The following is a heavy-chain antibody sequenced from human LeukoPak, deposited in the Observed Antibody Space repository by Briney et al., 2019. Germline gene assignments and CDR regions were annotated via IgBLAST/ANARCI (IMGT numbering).Heavy chain of an antibody. CDR2: INPSGGTT. CDR3: ARDSGSGYSSSQVYYYYMDV. J-gene: IGHJ6*03. CDR1: GYTSTSYY. D-gene: IGHD6-13*01. V-gene: IGHV1-46*01. Sequence: GASVKVSCKASGYTSTSYYMHWVRQAPGQGLEWMGIINPSGGTTSYAQKFQGRVTMTRDTSTSIVYMDLSSLRSEDTAVYYCARDSGSGYSSSQVYYYYMDVWGKGTTVTVSS.